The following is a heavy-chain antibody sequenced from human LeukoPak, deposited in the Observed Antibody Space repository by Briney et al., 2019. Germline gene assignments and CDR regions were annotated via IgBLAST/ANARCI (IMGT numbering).Heavy chain of an antibody. CDR2: INPNSGGT. D-gene: IGHD3-10*01. CDR3: ARVYYYGSGSLDY. J-gene: IGHJ4*02. V-gene: IGHV1-2*02. Sequence: ASVKVSCKASGYTFTGYYMHWVRQAPGQGLEWMGWINPNSGGTNYAQKFQGRVTMTRDTSISTAYMELSRLRSDDTAVYYCARVYYYGSGSLDYWGQGILVTVSS. CDR1: GYTFTGYY.